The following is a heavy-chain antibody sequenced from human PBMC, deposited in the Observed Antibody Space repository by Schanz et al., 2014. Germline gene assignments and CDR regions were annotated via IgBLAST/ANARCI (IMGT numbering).Heavy chain of an antibody. V-gene: IGHV3-30*03. CDR1: GFTFSSYG. J-gene: IGHJ4*02. Sequence: QVQLVESGGGLVQPGRSLRLSCAVSGFTFSSYGMHWVRQAPGKGLEWVALISYDGSNKHYADSVKGRFTISRDNSKKTLYVQMNSLRAEDTAVYYCARDRPSGYALDFWGQGTLVTVSS. D-gene: IGHD5-12*01. CDR3: ARDRPSGYALDF. CDR2: ISYDGSNK.